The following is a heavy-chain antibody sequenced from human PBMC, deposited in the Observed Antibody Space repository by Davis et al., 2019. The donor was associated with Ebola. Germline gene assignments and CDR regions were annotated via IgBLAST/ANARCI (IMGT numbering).Heavy chain of an antibody. J-gene: IGHJ6*03. CDR3: ARAVSPTSDYYMDV. CDR1: GYTFIDYY. V-gene: IGHV1-2*04. CDR2: INPKSGGT. Sequence: AASVKVSCKASGYTFIDYYIHWVRQAPGQGLEWMGWINPKSGGTKCAQKFQDWVTMTRDTSITTAYVELSGLTSDDTATYYCARAVSPTSDYYMDVWGQGTAVTVS. D-gene: IGHD5/OR15-5a*01.